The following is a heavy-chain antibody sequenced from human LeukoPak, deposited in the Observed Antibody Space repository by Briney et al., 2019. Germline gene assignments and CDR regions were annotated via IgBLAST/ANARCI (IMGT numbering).Heavy chain of an antibody. D-gene: IGHD6-13*01. CDR3: ARGIWYGNYYYYYYMDV. V-gene: IGHV1-8*01. CDR1: GYTFTSYD. CDR2: MNPNSGNT. J-gene: IGHJ6*03. Sequence: ASVKVSCKASGYTFTSYDINWVRQATGQGLEWMGWMNPNSGNTGYAQKFQGRVTMTRNTSISTAYMELSSLRSEDTAVYYCARGIWYGNYYYYYYMDVWGKGTTVTVS.